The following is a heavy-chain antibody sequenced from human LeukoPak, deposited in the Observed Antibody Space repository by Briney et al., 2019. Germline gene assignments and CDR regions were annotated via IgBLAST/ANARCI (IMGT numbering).Heavy chain of an antibody. CDR1: GGTFSSYA. V-gene: IGHV1-69*13. CDR2: IIPIFGTA. Sequence: SVKVSCKASGGTFSSYAISWVRQAPGQGLEWMGGIIPIFGTANYAQKFQGRVTITADESTSTAYMELSSLRSEDTAVYYCVIGSSGYYYYFDYWGQGTLVTISS. J-gene: IGHJ4*02. D-gene: IGHD3-22*01. CDR3: VIGSSGYYYYFDY.